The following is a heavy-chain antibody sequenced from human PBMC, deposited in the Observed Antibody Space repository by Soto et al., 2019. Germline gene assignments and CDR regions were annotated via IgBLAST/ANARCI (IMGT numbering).Heavy chain of an antibody. D-gene: IGHD1-7*01. J-gene: IGHJ6*02. CDR2: IMPIFRTP. CDR3: ARGKDRLQIGGNYHCLLDV. Sequence: QVQLEQSGAEVKKPGSSVKVSCKTSGGTFSNSAISWVRQAPGQGPEWMGGIMPIFRTPDYAQKFQDRVTITADESTTTAYMELRGLRSDDTAVYYCARGKDRLQIGGNYHCLLDVWGQGTTVTVSS. CDR1: GGTFSNSA. V-gene: IGHV1-69*12.